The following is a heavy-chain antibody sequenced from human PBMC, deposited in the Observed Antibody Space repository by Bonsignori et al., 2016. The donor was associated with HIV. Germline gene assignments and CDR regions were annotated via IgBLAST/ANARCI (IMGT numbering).Heavy chain of an antibody. J-gene: IGHJ3*02. Sequence: VRQAPGKGLEWVSVIYSGGSTYYADSVKGRFTISRDNSKNTLYLQMNSLRAEDTAVYYCARESPFDYGDYQGAFDIWGQGTMVTVSS. CDR3: ARESPFDYGDYQGAFDI. V-gene: IGHV3-53*01. D-gene: IGHD4-17*01. CDR2: IYSGGST.